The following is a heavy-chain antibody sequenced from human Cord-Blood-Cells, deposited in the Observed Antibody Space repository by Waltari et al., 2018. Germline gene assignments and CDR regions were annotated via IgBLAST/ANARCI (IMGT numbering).Heavy chain of an antibody. CDR1: GGSFSGYY. Sequence: QVQLQQWGAGLLKPSETLSLTCAVYGGSFSGYYWSCIRQPPGKGLEWIGEINHSGSTNYNPSLKSRVTISVDTSKNQFSLKLSSVTAADTAVYYCAKTGDLYYFDYWSQGTLVTVSS. J-gene: IGHJ4*02. V-gene: IGHV4-34*01. CDR2: INHSGST. D-gene: IGHD7-27*01. CDR3: AKTGDLYYFDY.